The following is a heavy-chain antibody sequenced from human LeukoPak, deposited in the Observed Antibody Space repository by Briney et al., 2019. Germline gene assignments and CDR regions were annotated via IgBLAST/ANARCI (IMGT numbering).Heavy chain of an antibody. CDR1: GFTFRSCG. CDR3: ATNQIMIREYYFDY. D-gene: IGHD3-16*01. CDR2: IWYDGSQK. V-gene: IGHV3-33*01. Sequence: TGGSLRLSCAASGFTFRSCGMHWVRQAPGKGLEWVAVIWYDGSQKYYPDSVKGRFTISRDNSKNTLFLQMNSLRAEDTAVYYCATNQIMIREYYFDYWGQGTLVTVSS. J-gene: IGHJ4*02.